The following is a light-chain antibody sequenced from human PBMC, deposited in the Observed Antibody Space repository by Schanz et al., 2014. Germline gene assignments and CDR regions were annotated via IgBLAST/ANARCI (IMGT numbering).Light chain of an antibody. V-gene: IGLV2-23*01. CDR3: CSYAGSHVL. CDR2: EGN. Sequence: QSVLTQPASVSGSPGQSITISCTGTSSDVGSYNLVSWYQQHPGKAPKLMIYEGNKRPSGVSNRFSGSKSGNTASLTISGLQAEDEADYFCCSYAGSHVLFGGGTKLTVL. CDR1: SSDVGSYNL. J-gene: IGLJ2*01.